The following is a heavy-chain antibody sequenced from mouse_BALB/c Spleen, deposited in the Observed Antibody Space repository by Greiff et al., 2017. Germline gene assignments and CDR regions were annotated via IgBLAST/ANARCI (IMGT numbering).Heavy chain of an antibody. CDR2: ISSGGST. J-gene: IGHJ2*01. V-gene: IGHV5-6-5*01. D-gene: IGHD1-1*01. Sequence: EVKLMESGGGLVKPGGSLKLSCAASGFTFSSYAMSWVRQTPEKRLEWVASISSGGSTYYPDSVKGRFTISRDNARNILYLQMSRLRSEDTAIYYCARGSTVASYYFDYWGQGTTLTVSS. CDR1: GFTFSSYA. CDR3: ARGSTVASYYFDY.